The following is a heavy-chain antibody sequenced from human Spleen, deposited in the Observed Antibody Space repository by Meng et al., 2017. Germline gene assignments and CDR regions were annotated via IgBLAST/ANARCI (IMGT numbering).Heavy chain of an antibody. D-gene: IGHD3-9*01. CDR3: ARNKLRYFDWLEYGMDV. Sequence: GESLKISCAASGFTFSSYAMSWVRQAPGKGLEWVLAISGSGGSTYYADSVKGRFTISRDNSKNTLYLQMNSLRAEDTAVYYCARNKLRYFDWLEYGMDVWGQGTTVTVSS. CDR2: ISGSGGST. CDR1: GFTFSSYA. J-gene: IGHJ6*02. V-gene: IGHV3-23*01.